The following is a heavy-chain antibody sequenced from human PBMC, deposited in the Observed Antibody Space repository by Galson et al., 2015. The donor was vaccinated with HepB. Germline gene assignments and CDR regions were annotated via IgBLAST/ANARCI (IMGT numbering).Heavy chain of an antibody. D-gene: IGHD6-13*01. Sequence: SLRLSCAASGFTFSDYYMSWIRQAPGKGLEWVSYISSSSSYTNYADTVKGRFTISRDNAKNSLYLQMNSLRAEDTAVYYCARGSHSSSWYGTDFDYWGQGTLVTVSS. CDR3: ARGSHSSSWYGTDFDY. J-gene: IGHJ4*02. V-gene: IGHV3-11*06. CDR1: GFTFSDYY. CDR2: ISSSSSYT.